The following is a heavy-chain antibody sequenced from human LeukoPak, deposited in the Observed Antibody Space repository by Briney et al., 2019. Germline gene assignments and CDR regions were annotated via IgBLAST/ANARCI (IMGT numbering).Heavy chain of an antibody. CDR1: GGSFSGYC. D-gene: IGHD2-15*01. J-gene: IGHJ2*01. V-gene: IGHV4-34*01. CDR2: INHSGST. Sequence: PSETLSLTCAVYGGSFSGYCWSWIRQPPGKGLEWIGEINHSGSTNYNPSLKSRVTISVDSSKNQFSLKLTSVTAADTAVYYCARRVRAYCSGGSCYDDWYFDLWGRGTLVTVSS. CDR3: ARRVRAYCSGGSCYDDWYFDL.